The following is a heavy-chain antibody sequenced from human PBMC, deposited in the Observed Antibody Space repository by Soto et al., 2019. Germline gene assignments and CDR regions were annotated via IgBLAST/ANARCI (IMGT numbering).Heavy chain of an antibody. CDR3: GRDTYYDGSGYHSGGVDF. Sequence: QVQLVESGGGSVKPGGSLRLSCAASGFTFGGFYMGWIRQAPGRGLEWVSFISGSGGNIYLADSVKGRFAISRDNTKKSRYLQMNSLRAEDTAVYYCGRDTYYDGSGYHSGGVDFWGQGTLVTVSS. CDR2: ISGSGGNI. CDR1: GFTFGGFY. J-gene: IGHJ4*02. D-gene: IGHD3-22*01. V-gene: IGHV3-11*01.